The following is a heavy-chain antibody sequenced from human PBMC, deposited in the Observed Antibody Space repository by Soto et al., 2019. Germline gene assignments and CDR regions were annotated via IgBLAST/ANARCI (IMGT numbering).Heavy chain of an antibody. V-gene: IGHV4-34*01. D-gene: IGHD1-26*01. CDR2: VNHSGST. CDR3: ARGIVNFAFDI. Sequence: SETLSLTCAGYGGSFSGYYWSWIRQPPGKGLEWIGEVNHSGSTNYNPSLKSRVTISVDTSKNQFSLKLSSVTAADTAVYYCARGIVNFAFDIWGQGTMVTVS. J-gene: IGHJ3*02. CDR1: GGSFSGYY.